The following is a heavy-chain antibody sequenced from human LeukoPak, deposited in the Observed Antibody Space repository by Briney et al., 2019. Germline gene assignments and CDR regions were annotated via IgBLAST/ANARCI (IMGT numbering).Heavy chain of an antibody. V-gene: IGHV1-46*01. J-gene: IGHJ4*02. Sequence: ASVRVSCKASGYTFTSYYMHWVRQAPGQGLEWMGIINPSGGSTSYAQKFQGRVTMTRDTSTSTVYMELSSLRSEDTAVYYCARYYYDSSGSYRFDYWGQGTLVTVSS. CDR2: INPSGGST. CDR3: ARYYYDSSGSYRFDY. D-gene: IGHD3-22*01. CDR1: GYTFTSYY.